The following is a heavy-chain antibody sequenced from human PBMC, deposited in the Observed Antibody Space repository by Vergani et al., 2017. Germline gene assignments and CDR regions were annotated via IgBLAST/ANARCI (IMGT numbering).Heavy chain of an antibody. CDR3: ASNQPYYYGSGSYLEVVWFDP. Sequence: QVQLQESGPGLVKPSETLSLTCTVSGGSVSSGSYYWSWIRQPAGKGLEWIGYIYYSGSTYYNPSLKSRVTISVDTSKNQFSLKLSSVTAADTAVYYCASNQPYYYGSGSYLEVVWFDPWGQGTLVTVSS. CDR1: GGSVSSGSYY. V-gene: IGHV4-61*10. CDR2: IYYSGST. D-gene: IGHD3-10*01. J-gene: IGHJ5*02.